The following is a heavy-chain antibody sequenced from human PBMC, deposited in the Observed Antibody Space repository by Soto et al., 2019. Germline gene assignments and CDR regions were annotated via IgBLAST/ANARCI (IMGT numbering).Heavy chain of an antibody. CDR1: GFTFSSYS. CDR3: ARDRGRSSSLRYGMDV. CDR2: ISSSSSYI. V-gene: IGHV3-21*01. J-gene: IGHJ6*02. D-gene: IGHD6-6*01. Sequence: EVQLVESGGGLVKPGGSLRLSCAASGFTFSSYSMNWVRQAPGKGLEWVSSISSSSSYIYYADSVKGRFTISRDNAKNSLYLQMNSLRAEDTAVYYCARDRGRSSSLRYGMDVWGQGTTVTVSS.